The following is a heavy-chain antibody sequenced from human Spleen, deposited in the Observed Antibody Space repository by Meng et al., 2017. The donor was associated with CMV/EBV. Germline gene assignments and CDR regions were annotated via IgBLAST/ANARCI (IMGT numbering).Heavy chain of an antibody. D-gene: IGHD5-24*01. CDR3: ARVMATMGYYYGMDV. CDR1: EFTFSNYA. CDR2: ISSRSSPI. V-gene: IGHV3-48*04. J-gene: IGHJ6*02. Sequence: LSLTCAASEFTFSNYAMNWVRQGPGKGLEWVSYISSRSSPIYNADSVKGRFTISRDNARNSLYLEMNSLRAEDTAVYYCARVMATMGYYYGMDVWGQGTTVTVSS.